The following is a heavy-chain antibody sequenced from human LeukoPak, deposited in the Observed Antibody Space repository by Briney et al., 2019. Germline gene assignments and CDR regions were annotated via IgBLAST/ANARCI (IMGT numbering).Heavy chain of an antibody. Sequence: PGGSLRLSCAASGFTFSSYSMNWVRQAPGKGLEWVSYISSSSSTIYFADSVKGRFTISRDNAKNSLYLQMNGLRAEDTAVYYCARDYVWGSHRYIQDYWGQGTLVTVSS. CDR2: ISSSSSTI. D-gene: IGHD3-16*02. CDR3: ARDYVWGSHRYIQDY. J-gene: IGHJ4*02. CDR1: GFTFSSYS. V-gene: IGHV3-48*01.